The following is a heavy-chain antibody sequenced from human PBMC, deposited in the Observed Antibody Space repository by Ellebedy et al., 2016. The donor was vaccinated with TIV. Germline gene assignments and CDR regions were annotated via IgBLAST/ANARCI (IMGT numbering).Heavy chain of an antibody. CDR3: KKDLLRENGGGSGRDY. D-gene: IGHD3-16*01. J-gene: IGHJ4*02. V-gene: IGHV3-9*01. CDR1: GFTFDDYA. CDR2: ISWRGHYI. Sequence: GGSLRLSXAASGFTFDDYAMHWVRQAPGKGLEWVSGISWRGHYIGYADSARGRFTISSDNAKSSLYVQINSLRIEDKAVYYCKKDLLRENGGGSGRDYWGQGTLVTVSS.